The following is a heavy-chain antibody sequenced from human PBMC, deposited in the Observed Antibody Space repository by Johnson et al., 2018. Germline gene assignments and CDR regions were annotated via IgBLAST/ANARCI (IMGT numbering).Heavy chain of an antibody. J-gene: IGHJ3*02. CDR2: IWYDGSNK. D-gene: IGHD3-22*01. CDR1: GFTFSSYG. V-gene: IGHV3-33*01. CDR3: ARDRKTSSGYYYEPMGAFDI. Sequence: QVQLVQSGGGVVQPGRSLRLSCAASGFTFSSYGMHWVRQAPGKGLEWVAVIWYDGSNKYYADSVKGRFTLSRDNSKKTLYLQMNSLRAGDTAVYYCARDRKTSSGYYYEPMGAFDIWGQGTMVTVSS.